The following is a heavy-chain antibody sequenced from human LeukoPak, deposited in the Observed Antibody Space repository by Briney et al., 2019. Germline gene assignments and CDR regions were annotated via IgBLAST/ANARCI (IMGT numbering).Heavy chain of an antibody. D-gene: IGHD6-13*01. J-gene: IGHJ6*02. V-gene: IGHV3-64*01. CDR2: ISSNGGST. Sequence: GGSLRLSCAASGFTFSSYAMHWVRQAPGKGLEYVSAISSNGGSTYYANSVKGRFTISRDNSKNTLYLQMGSLRAEDMAVYYCARELEQQLTGMDVWGQGTTVTVSS. CDR3: ARELEQQLTGMDV. CDR1: GFTFSSYA.